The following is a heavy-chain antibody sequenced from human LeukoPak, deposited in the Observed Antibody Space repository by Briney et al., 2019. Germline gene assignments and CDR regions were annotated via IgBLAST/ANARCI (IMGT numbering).Heavy chain of an antibody. CDR3: ARDQDYYDSSGYSD. Sequence: SVKVSCNASGGTFSSYAISWVRQAPGQGLEWMGGIIPIFGTANYAQKFQGRVTITADESTSTAYMELSSLRSEDTAVYYCARDQDYYDSSGYSDWGQGTLVTVSS. V-gene: IGHV1-69*13. CDR2: IIPIFGTA. D-gene: IGHD3-22*01. J-gene: IGHJ4*02. CDR1: GGTFSSYA.